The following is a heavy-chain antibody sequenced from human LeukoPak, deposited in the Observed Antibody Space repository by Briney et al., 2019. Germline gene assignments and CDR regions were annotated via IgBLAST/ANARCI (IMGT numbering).Heavy chain of an antibody. Sequence: SETVSLTCTVWGDCICQYYWRWLRQPPGKALEWLGDIYYSGSTNYNPSLRRRVTISVDTSKNQFSLRLRSVTAADTAVYYCVRHKDPGSYYYYYGMDVWGQGTTVTVSS. J-gene: IGHJ6*02. CDR1: GDCICQYY. CDR3: VRHKDPGSYYYYYGMDV. V-gene: IGHV4-59*08. CDR2: IYYSGST.